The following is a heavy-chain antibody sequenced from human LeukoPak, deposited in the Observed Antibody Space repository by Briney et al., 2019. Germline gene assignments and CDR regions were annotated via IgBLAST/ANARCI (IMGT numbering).Heavy chain of an antibody. CDR2: INRNGDT. D-gene: IGHD1-7*01. CDR1: GVSLRGYY. CDR3: ARGRNFVSDFYFDV. Sequence: WETLSLTCAVYGVSLRGYYWSWIRQSPEKGLEWIGEINRNGDTIYNPSLKSRLTLSVDMSKNQFALNLRSVTAADTAVYYCARGRNFVSDFYFDVWGKGTPLIASS. J-gene: IGHJ6*04. V-gene: IGHV4-34*01.